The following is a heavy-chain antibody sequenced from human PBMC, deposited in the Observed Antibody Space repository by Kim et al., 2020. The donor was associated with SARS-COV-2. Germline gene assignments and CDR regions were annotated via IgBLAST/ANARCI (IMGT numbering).Heavy chain of an antibody. CDR2: SAYNGNT. J-gene: IGHJ4*02. V-gene: IGHV1-18*01. Sequence: SAYNGNTNCAQKLQGRVTLTTDTSTSTAYMELRSLRSDDTAVYYCARTDYWGQGTLVTVSS. CDR3: ARTDY.